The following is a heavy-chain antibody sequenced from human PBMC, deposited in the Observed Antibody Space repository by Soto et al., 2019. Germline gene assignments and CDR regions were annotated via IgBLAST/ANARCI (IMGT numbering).Heavy chain of an antibody. D-gene: IGHD3-9*01. J-gene: IGHJ6*02. CDR1: GGTFKTYA. V-gene: IGHV1-69*13. Sequence: SVKVSCKVSGGTFKTYAISWVRQAPGQGLEWMGGVIPIFGTANYAQMFQGRVTITADESTSTAYMELSSLGFDDTAVYYCARDREVTGAYYYGLDVWGQGTTVTVSS. CDR2: VIPIFGTA. CDR3: ARDREVTGAYYYGLDV.